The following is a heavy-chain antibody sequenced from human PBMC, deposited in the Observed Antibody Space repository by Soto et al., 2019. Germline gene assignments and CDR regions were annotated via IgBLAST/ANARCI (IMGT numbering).Heavy chain of an antibody. CDR1: GYTFSNYD. Sequence: QVQLVQSGAELKKPGASVKVSCKASGYTFSNYDMNWVRQATGQGPEWIGWVNPNNGDTGYAQKFQGRGTLTTDIYTTTAYMALTSLRSEVTAIYYCAKVSRKGSAIDFDYWGQGTLITVSS. CDR2: VNPNNGDT. J-gene: IGHJ4*02. CDR3: AKVSRKGSAIDFDY. D-gene: IGHD3-10*01. V-gene: IGHV1-8*01.